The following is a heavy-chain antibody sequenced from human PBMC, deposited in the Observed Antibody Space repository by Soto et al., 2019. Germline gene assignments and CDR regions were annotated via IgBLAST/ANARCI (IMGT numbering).Heavy chain of an antibody. CDR3: AAGYCSSTSCYWVGYYGMDV. CDR2: FVVGSGNT. CDR1: GFTFTSSA. V-gene: IGHV1-58*02. Sequence: QMQLVQSGPEVKKPGTSVKVACKASGFTFTSSAMQWVRQARGQRLEWIGWFVVGSGNTNYAQKFQERVTITRDMSTSTAYLELSSLRSEDTAVYYCAAGYCSSTSCYWVGYYGMDVWGQGTTVTVSS. D-gene: IGHD2-2*01. J-gene: IGHJ6*02.